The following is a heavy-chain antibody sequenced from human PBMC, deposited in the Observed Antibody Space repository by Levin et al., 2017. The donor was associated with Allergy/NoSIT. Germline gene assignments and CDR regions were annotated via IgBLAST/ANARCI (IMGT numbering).Heavy chain of an antibody. CDR1: GGTFSSYA. J-gene: IGHJ6*02. Sequence: SVKVSCKASGGTFSSYAISWVRQAPGQGLEWMGGIIPIFGTANYAQKFQGRVTITADESTSTAYMELSSLRSEDTAVYYCARDGSELRGREGKNYYYGMDVWGQGTTVTVSS. D-gene: IGHD1-7*01. V-gene: IGHV1-69*13. CDR3: ARDGSELRGREGKNYYYGMDV. CDR2: IIPIFGTA.